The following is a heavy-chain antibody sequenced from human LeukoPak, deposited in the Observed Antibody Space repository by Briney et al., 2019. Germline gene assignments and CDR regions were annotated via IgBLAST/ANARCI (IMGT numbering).Heavy chain of an antibody. J-gene: IGHJ4*02. Sequence: PSETLSLTCTVSGGSVSSGNYYWSRIRQPPGKGLEWIGFMSNSGHTDSTPSLKSRVTISVDTFKNQFSLKLNSVTAADTAVYYCARVSAAGTGPDYWGQGTLVTVSS. D-gene: IGHD6-13*01. CDR1: GGSVSSGNYY. CDR3: ARVSAAGTGPDY. V-gene: IGHV4-61*01. CDR2: MSNSGHT.